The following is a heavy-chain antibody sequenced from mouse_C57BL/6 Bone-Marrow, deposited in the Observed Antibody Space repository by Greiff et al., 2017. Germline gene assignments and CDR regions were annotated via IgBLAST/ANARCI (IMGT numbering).Heavy chain of an antibody. Sequence: QVQLQQPGAELVKPGASVKMSCKASGYTFTSYWITWVKQRPGQGLEWIGDIFPTSGRTNYNEKFKSKATLTVDKPSSTAYMQLSSLTSEDSAVYYCARCSSWHFYVWGTGTTATVSS. CDR3: ARCSSWHFYV. J-gene: IGHJ1*03. CDR2: IFPTSGRT. D-gene: IGHD1-3*01. V-gene: IGHV1-55*01. CDR1: GYTFTSYW.